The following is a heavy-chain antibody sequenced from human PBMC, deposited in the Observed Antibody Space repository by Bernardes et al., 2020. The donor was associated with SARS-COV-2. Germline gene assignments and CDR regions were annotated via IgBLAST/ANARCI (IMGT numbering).Heavy chain of an antibody. CDR3: AKEVPANDY. D-gene: IGHD2-2*01. CDR2: ISIGGTNT. CDR1: GFTFSTAA. Sequence: GGSLRLSCKVSGFTFSTAAMSWVRQAPGKGLEWVSGISIGGTNTYYADSVNGRFTISGDYSKNTLYLQMNSLTAEDTSIYYCAKEVPANDYWGQGTQVTVSS. J-gene: IGHJ4*02. V-gene: IGHV3-23*01.